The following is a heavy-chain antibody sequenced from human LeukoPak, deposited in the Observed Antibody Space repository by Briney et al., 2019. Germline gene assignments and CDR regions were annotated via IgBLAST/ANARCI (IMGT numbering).Heavy chain of an antibody. CDR2: INPNSGGT. CDR3: ARDGERGGYSGYDLSY. J-gene: IGHJ4*02. V-gene: IGHV1-2*04. Sequence: ASVKVSCKASGYTFTGYYMHWVRQAPGQGLEWMGWINPNSGGTNYAQKFQGWVTMTRDTSISTAYMELSRLRSDDTAVYYCARDGERGGYSGYDLSYWGQGTLVTVS. D-gene: IGHD5-12*01. CDR1: GYTFTGYY.